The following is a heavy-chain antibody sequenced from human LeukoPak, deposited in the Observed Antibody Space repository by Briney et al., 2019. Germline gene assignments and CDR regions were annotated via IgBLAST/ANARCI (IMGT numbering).Heavy chain of an antibody. D-gene: IGHD6-19*01. CDR3: AIGSSAYFTYYMDV. CDR1: GFTFSSYA. Sequence: TGGSLRLSCAASGFTFSSYAMSWIRQAPGKGLEWVSAISGSGGSTYYADSVKGRFTISRDNSKNTLYLQMNSLRAEDTAVYYCAIGSSAYFTYYMDVWGKGTTVTVSS. V-gene: IGHV3-23*01. CDR2: ISGSGGST. J-gene: IGHJ6*03.